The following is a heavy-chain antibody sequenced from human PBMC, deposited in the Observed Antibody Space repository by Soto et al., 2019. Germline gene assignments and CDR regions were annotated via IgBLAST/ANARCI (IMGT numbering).Heavy chain of an antibody. Sequence: PGESLKISCKGSGYSFTDFWINWVRQMPGKGLEWMGRIDPRDSYTNFSPSFQGHVTISVDKSITTAYLHWSSLKASDTAIYYWAKGGGGGLFTLLPFDIWGKGTMVTVSS. J-gene: IGHJ3*02. CDR3: AKGGGGGLFTLLPFDI. D-gene: IGHD3-16*01. CDR2: IDPRDSYT. V-gene: IGHV5-10-1*01. CDR1: GYSFTDFW.